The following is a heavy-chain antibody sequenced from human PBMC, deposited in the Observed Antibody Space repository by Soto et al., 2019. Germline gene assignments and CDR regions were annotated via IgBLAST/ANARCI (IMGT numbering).Heavy chain of an antibody. V-gene: IGHV3-30*18. Sequence: QVQLVESGGGVVQPGRSLRLSCAASGFTFSSYGMHWVRQAPGKGLEWVAVISYDGSNKYYADSVKGRFTISRDNSKNTLYLQMNSLRAEDTAVYYCAKEFCGGDCYFNWFDLWGQGTLVTVSS. CDR3: AKEFCGGDCYFNWFDL. CDR2: ISYDGSNK. D-gene: IGHD2-21*02. CDR1: GFTFSSYG. J-gene: IGHJ5*02.